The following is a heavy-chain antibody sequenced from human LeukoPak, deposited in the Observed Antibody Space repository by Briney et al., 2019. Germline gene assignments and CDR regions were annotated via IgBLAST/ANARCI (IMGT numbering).Heavy chain of an antibody. CDR3: ARGISSSWYWGFDY. J-gene: IGHJ4*02. Sequence: SVKVSCKASGGTFSCYGISWVRQAPGQGLEWMGGIIPIFGTANYAQKFQGRVTISADESTSTAYMEQSGLRSEDTAVYYCARGISSSWYWGFDYWGQGTLVTVSS. CDR1: GGTFSCYG. D-gene: IGHD6-13*01. CDR2: IIPIFGTA. V-gene: IGHV1-69*01.